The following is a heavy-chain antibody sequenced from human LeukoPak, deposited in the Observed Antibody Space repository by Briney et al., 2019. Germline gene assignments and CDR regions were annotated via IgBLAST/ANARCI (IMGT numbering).Heavy chain of an antibody. CDR1: GFTVSSNY. CDR3: ARLNMVRGVITRGWFDP. CDR2: IYSGGST. D-gene: IGHD3-10*01. V-gene: IGHV3-66*04. J-gene: IGHJ5*02. Sequence: PGGSLRLSCAASGFTVSSNYMSWVSQAPGKGLEWVSVIYSGGSTYYADSVKGRFTISRDNSKNTLYLQMNSLRAEDTAVYYCARLNMVRGVITRGWFDPWGQGTLVTVSS.